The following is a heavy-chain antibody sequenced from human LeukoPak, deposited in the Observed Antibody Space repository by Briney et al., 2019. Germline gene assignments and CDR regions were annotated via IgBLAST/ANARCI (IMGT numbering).Heavy chain of an antibody. Sequence: GGSLRLSCAASGFTLSDYYVTWIRQAPGKGLEWVSYISGSNRTKHYADSVKGRFTISRDNAKNSLYLQMNSLRAEDTAVYYCARDPLTLGYSYGQGVYWGQGTLVTVSS. CDR1: GFTLSDYY. V-gene: IGHV3-11*04. D-gene: IGHD5-18*01. J-gene: IGHJ4*02. CDR2: ISGSNRTK. CDR3: ARDPLTLGYSYGQGVY.